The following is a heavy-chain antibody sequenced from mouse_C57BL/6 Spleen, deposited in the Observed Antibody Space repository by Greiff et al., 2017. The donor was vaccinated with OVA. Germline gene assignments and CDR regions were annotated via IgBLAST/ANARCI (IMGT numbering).Heavy chain of an antibody. Sequence: EVQLQQSGTVLARPGASVKMSCKTSGYTFTSYWMHWVKQRPGQGLEWIGAIYPGNSYTSYNQKFKGKATLTAVTSASTDYMALSSVTNEDSAVYYCTVLFYYWGQGTTLTVSS. CDR3: TVLFYY. CDR1: GYTFTSYW. J-gene: IGHJ2*01. V-gene: IGHV1-5*01. CDR2: IYPGNSYT.